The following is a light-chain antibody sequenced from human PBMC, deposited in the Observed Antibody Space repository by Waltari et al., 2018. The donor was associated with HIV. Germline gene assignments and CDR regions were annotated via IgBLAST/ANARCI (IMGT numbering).Light chain of an antibody. V-gene: IGKV2-28*01. CDR2: LVS. J-gene: IGKJ5*01. Sequence: DIVLTQSPLSLPVTPGEPASIFCRSSHHLLHSDGNNYLDWYVQKPGQSPHLVIYLVSRRASGVPDRFSGSGSGTNFALTISRVEADDAGIYYCMQGLQTSITFGRGTRLEIK. CDR1: HHLLHSDGNNY. CDR3: MQGLQTSIT.